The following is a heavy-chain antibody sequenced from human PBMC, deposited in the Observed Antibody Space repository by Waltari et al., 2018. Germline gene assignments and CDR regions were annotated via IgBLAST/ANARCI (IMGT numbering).Heavy chain of an antibody. CDR3: ARGRPSTIFGVVIRFDP. CDR1: GGSFSGYY. D-gene: IGHD3-3*01. CDR2: INHSGST. V-gene: IGHV4-34*01. J-gene: IGHJ5*02. Sequence: QVQLQQWGAGLLKPSETLSLTCAVYGGSFSGYYWSWIRQPPGKGLEWIGEINHSGSTTYNPSLKSRVTISVDTSKNQFSLKLSSVTAADTAVYYCARGRPSTIFGVVIRFDPWGQGTLVTVSS.